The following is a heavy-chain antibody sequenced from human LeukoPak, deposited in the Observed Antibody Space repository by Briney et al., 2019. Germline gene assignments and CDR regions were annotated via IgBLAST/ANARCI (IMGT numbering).Heavy chain of an antibody. CDR2: ISAYNGNT. CDR1: GYTFTSYG. CDR3: ARDPADHYYYYMDV. D-gene: IGHD6-13*01. J-gene: IGHJ6*03. V-gene: IGHV1-18*01. Sequence: ASVKVSCKASGYTFTSYGISWVRQAPGQGLEWMGWISAYNGNTNYAQKLQGRVTMTTGTSTSTAYMELSSLRSEDTAVYYCARDPADHYYYYMDVWGKGTTVTVSS.